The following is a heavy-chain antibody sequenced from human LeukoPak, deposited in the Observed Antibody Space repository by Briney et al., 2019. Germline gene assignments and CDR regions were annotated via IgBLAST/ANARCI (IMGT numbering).Heavy chain of an antibody. Sequence: GGSLRLSCAASGFTFSSCAMSWVRQAPGKGLEWVSGINWNGGSTGYADSVKGRFTISRDNAKNSLYLQMNSLRAEDTALYYCARRKIAARGGGSDYWGQGTLVTVSS. V-gene: IGHV3-20*04. CDR3: ARRKIAARGGGSDY. D-gene: IGHD6-6*01. J-gene: IGHJ4*02. CDR1: GFTFSSCA. CDR2: INWNGGST.